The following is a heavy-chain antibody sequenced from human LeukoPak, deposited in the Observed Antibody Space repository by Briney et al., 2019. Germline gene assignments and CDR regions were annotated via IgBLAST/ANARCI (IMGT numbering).Heavy chain of an antibody. D-gene: IGHD6-13*01. V-gene: IGHV3-74*01. CDR2: INSDGSST. CDR1: GFTFSSYW. Sequence: GRSLRLSCAASGFTFSSYWMHWVRQAPGKGLVWVSRINSDGSSTNYADSVKGRFTISRGNAENTLYPQMNSLRAEDTAVYYCARKAAGLTFDYWGQGTLVTVSS. J-gene: IGHJ4*02. CDR3: ARKAAGLTFDY.